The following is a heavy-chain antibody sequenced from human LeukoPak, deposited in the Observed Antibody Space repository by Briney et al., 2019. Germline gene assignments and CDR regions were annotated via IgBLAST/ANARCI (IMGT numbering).Heavy chain of an antibody. D-gene: IGHD6-19*01. Sequence: QPGGSLRLSCAASGFTFSSYWMHWVRQAPGKGLEWVSVIYSGDSTYYADSLKGGFTISRDISKNTLYLKMNSLKAEDKAVYYCASHKTGYSSAWRDAFDLWGQGTMVTVSS. CDR2: IYSGDST. J-gene: IGHJ3*01. CDR3: ASHKTGYSSAWRDAFDL. CDR1: GFTFSSYW. V-gene: IGHV3-66*04.